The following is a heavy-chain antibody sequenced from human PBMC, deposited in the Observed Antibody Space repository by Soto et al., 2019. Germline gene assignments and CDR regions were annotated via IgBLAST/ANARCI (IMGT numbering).Heavy chain of an antibody. CDR2: IYYTGST. CDR3: AREFSNSPEAFDS. CDR1: GGSGNSDTFY. J-gene: IGHJ4*02. V-gene: IGHV4-61*01. Sequence: SETLSLTCTVSGGSGNSDTFYWIWIRQPPGRGLEWIGYIYYTGSTNYNPSLKSRITISIDTSRNQFSLKLTSMTAADTAVYYCAREFSNSPEAFDSWGQGSLVTVSS. D-gene: IGHD6-6*01.